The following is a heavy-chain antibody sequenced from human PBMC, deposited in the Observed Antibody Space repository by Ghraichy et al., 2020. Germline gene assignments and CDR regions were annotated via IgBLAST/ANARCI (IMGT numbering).Heavy chain of an antibody. CDR1: GFTFSGYS. Sequence: GGSLRLSCAASGFTFSGYSMNWVRQAPGKGLEWISYILTTGDDITYADSVKGRFTISRDNAKNLLYLQMNSLRGEDTAVYYCARILGLALDLWGQGTLVTVSS. V-gene: IGHV3-48*01. J-gene: IGHJ5*02. CDR2: ILTTGDDI. D-gene: IGHD3-3*02. CDR3: ARILGLALDL.